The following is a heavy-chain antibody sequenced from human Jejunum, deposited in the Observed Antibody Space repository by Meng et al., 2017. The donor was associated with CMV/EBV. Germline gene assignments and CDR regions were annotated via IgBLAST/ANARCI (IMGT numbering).Heavy chain of an antibody. D-gene: IGHD1-26*01. J-gene: IGHJ5*02. CDR1: AGSISGYY. Sequence: QVQLQEAGPGLVKSSETLSLTCVVSAGSISGYYWSWIRQPAGKGLEWIGRIYTSGSTHYNPSLKSRLTMSVDLSNNQISLKLRSVTAADTAVYYCAREGGSYYWFDPWGQGTLVTVSS. CDR2: IYTSGST. V-gene: IGHV4-4*07. CDR3: AREGGSYYWFDP.